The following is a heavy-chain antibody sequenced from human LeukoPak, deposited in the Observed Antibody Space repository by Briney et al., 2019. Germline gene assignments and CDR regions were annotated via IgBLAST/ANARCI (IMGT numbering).Heavy chain of an antibody. Sequence: SETLSLTCTVSGGSISSSSYYWGWIRQPPGKGLEWIGSIYYSGSTYYNPSLKSRVTISVDTSKNQFSLKLSSVTAADTAVYYCARNRPHYGSGSYYIGNYFDYWGQGTLVTVSS. CDR3: ARNRPHYGSGSYYIGNYFDY. CDR2: IYYSGST. D-gene: IGHD3-10*01. CDR1: GGSISSSSYY. V-gene: IGHV4-39*07. J-gene: IGHJ4*02.